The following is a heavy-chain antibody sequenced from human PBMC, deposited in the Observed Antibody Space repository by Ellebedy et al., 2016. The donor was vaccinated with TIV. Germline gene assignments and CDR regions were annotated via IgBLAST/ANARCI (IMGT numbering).Heavy chain of an antibody. J-gene: IGHJ4*02. Sequence: GGSLRLXXKGSGYTFTTYWISWVRKMPGKGLEWMGRIDPSDSYTNYSPSFQGHVTISADKSTSTVHLQWNSLKASDTAMYYCAKSSGFCSGGSCYPFDFWGQGTLVTVSS. CDR1: GYTFTTYW. V-gene: IGHV5-10-1*01. D-gene: IGHD2-15*01. CDR3: AKSSGFCSGGSCYPFDF. CDR2: IDPSDSYT.